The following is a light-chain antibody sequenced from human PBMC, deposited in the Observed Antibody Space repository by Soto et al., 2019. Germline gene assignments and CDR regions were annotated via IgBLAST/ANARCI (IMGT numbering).Light chain of an antibody. CDR3: QQYNIWPPIT. CDR2: GAS. Sequence: EIVMTQSPATLSVSPGERATLYCKASQRISSNLAWYQQKPGQPPRLLIYGASTRATGIPARFSGSGSGTEFTLTISGLQSEDFALYYCQQYNIWPPITFGQGTRLEIK. V-gene: IGKV3-15*01. J-gene: IGKJ5*01. CDR1: QRISSN.